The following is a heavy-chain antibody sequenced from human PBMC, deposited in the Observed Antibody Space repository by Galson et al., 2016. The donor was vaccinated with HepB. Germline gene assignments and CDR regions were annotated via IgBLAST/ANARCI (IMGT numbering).Heavy chain of an antibody. CDR1: GYSFTSYW. J-gene: IGHJ4*02. D-gene: IGHD5-24*01. CDR2: IYPNDSDI. CDR3: ARGMATIFPFDY. V-gene: IGHV5-51*01. Sequence: QSGAEVKKPGESLKISCKGSGYSFTSYWIAWVRQMPGKGLECMGIIYPNDSDIRYSPSFQGQVTISADKSISTAYLQGSSLKASDTAMYYCARGMATIFPFDYWGQGTLVTVSS.